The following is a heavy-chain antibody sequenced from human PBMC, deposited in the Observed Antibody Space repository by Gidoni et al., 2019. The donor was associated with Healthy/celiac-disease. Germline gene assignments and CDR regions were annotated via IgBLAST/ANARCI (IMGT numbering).Heavy chain of an antibody. V-gene: IGHV6-1*01. CDR3: ARESATAFDI. CDR2: TYYRSKWYN. Sequence: GLEWLGRTYYRSKWYNDYAVSVKSRITINPDTSKNQFSLQLNSVTPEDTAVYYCARESATAFDIWGQGTMVTVSS. J-gene: IGHJ3*02.